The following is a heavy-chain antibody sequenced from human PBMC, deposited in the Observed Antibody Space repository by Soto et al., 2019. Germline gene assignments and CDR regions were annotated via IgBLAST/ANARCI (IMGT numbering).Heavy chain of an antibody. CDR3: ARGPSGWYVFDY. Sequence: EVQLVESGGGLVQRGGSLRLSCAGSGFTFSSNWMHWVRQDPGKGLVWVSRLNSDGTSANYADSVKGRFTISRDNAKKTLFLQMNSLTAEDTALYYCARGPSGWYVFDYWGQGTLVTVSS. CDR1: GFTFSSNW. J-gene: IGHJ4*02. CDR2: LNSDGTSA. D-gene: IGHD6-19*01. V-gene: IGHV3-74*01.